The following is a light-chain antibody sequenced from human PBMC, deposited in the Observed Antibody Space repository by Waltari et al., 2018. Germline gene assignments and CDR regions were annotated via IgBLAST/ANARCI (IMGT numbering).Light chain of an antibody. Sequence: QSALTQPASVSGSPGQLITISCTGTSSDVGGSKYVSWYQQHPGKAPKLMIYEVSNRPSGISNRFSGSKSGNTASLTISGLQAEDESDYYCSSSTTGVVVFGGGTKLTVL. CDR2: EVS. J-gene: IGLJ2*01. CDR3: SSSTTGVVV. V-gene: IGLV2-14*01. CDR1: SSDVGGSKY.